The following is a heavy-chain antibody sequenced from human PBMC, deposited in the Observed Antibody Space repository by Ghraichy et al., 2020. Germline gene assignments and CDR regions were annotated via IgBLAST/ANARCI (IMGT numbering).Heavy chain of an antibody. CDR2: IYYSGST. J-gene: IGHJ4*02. Sequence: SETLSLTCTVSGGSISSGGYYWSWIRQHPGKGLEWIGYIYYSGSTYYNPSLKSRVTISVDTSKNQFSLKLSSVTAADTAVYYCARGGPYYYDSSGYPWPDYWGQGTLVTVSS. D-gene: IGHD3-22*01. CDR1: GGSISSGGYY. V-gene: IGHV4-31*03. CDR3: ARGGPYYYDSSGYPWPDY.